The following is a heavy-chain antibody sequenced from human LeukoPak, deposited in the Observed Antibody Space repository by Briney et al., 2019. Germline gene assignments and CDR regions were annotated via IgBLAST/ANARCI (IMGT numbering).Heavy chain of an antibody. CDR2: IKKDGSEK. V-gene: IGHV3-7*01. J-gene: IGHJ4*02. D-gene: IGHD5-18*01. Sequence: GGSLRLSCVASGFTFSSYWMTWVRQAPGKGLEWVANIKKDGSEKYYVDAVKGRFTISRDNAKSSLYLQMSSLRAEDTAIYYCARDLSGVTGYTYGRGIDYWGQGTLVTVSS. CDR3: ARDLSGVTGYTYGRGIDY. CDR1: GFTFSSYW.